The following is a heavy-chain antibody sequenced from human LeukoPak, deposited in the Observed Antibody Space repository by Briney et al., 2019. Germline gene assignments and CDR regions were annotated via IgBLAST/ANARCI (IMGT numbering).Heavy chain of an antibody. Sequence: SETLSLTCTVSGGSISSYYRSWIRQPPGKGLEWIGYIYYSGSTNYNPSLKSRVTIPVDTSKNQFSLKLSSVAAADTAVYYCARAFPGGGYGGRGYYYYMDVWGKGTTVTVSS. D-gene: IGHD4-23*01. J-gene: IGHJ6*03. CDR2: IYYSGST. CDR3: ARAFPGGGYGGRGYYYYMDV. V-gene: IGHV4-59*08. CDR1: GGSISSYY.